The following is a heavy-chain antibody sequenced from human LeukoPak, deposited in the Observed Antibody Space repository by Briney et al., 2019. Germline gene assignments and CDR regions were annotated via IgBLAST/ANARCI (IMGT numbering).Heavy chain of an antibody. CDR2: IWYDGSNK. Sequence: GGSLRLSCTASGFSFGSYGMHWVRQAPGEGLEWVALIWYDGSNKDYADSVKGRFTISRDDSKNTLYQQMNSLRAEDTAVYYCARDDGDRSGYHDAFDIWGQGTMVTVSS. D-gene: IGHD3-22*01. V-gene: IGHV3-33*01. J-gene: IGHJ3*02. CDR3: ARDDGDRSGYHDAFDI. CDR1: GFSFGSYG.